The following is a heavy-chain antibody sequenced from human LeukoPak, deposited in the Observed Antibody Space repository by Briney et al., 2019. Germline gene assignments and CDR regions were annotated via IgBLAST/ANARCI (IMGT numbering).Heavy chain of an antibody. J-gene: IGHJ6*03. Sequence: PGGSLRLSCAASGFTFDDYGMSWVRQAPGKGLEWVSGINWNGGNTGYADSVKGRFTISRDNAKNSLYLQMNSLRAEDTAVYYCTRSYCSGGSCYPRDYYYYMDVWGKGTTVTVSS. D-gene: IGHD2-15*01. CDR2: INWNGGNT. V-gene: IGHV3-20*04. CDR3: TRSYCSGGSCYPRDYYYYMDV. CDR1: GFTFDDYG.